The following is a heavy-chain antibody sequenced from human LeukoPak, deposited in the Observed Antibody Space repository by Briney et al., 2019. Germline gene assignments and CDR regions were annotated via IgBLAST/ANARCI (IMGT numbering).Heavy chain of an antibody. J-gene: IGHJ2*01. Sequence: SETLSLTCAVYGGSLTGYYTSWIRQSPGKGLEWLGELSHGGDTNYNPSLKRRVTISVDTSKNQFSLRLTSLTAADTAVYFCASPSECCGSAFRLWGRGTLVTVSS. D-gene: IGHD1-26*01. CDR2: LSHGGDT. CDR1: GGSLTGYY. CDR3: ASPSECCGSAFRL. V-gene: IGHV4-34*01.